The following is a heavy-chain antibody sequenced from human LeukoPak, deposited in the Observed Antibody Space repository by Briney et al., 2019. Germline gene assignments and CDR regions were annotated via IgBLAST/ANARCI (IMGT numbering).Heavy chain of an antibody. J-gene: IGHJ4*02. CDR1: GFTVSSNY. D-gene: IGHD5-12*01. CDR2: IVGSGVTT. CDR3: ARVKRYSREGVDY. V-gene: IGHV3-23*01. Sequence: GGSLRLSCAASGFTVSSNYMSWVRQAPGKGLEWVSGIVGSGVTTYYADSVKGRLTISRDNSRNTLYLQMNSLRAEDTAVYYCARVKRYSREGVDYWGQGILVAVSS.